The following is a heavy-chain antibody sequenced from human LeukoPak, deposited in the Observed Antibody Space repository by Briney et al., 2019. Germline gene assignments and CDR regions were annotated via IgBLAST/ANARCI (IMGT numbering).Heavy chain of an antibody. V-gene: IGHV1-18*01. D-gene: IGHD6-19*01. CDR2: ISAYNANT. CDR1: GYTFTSYG. CDR3: ARDREGITVALRGLPGY. Sequence: RASVKVSCKASGYTFTSYGISWVRQAPGQGLEWMGWISAYNANTNYAQKLQGRVTMTTDTSTSTAYMELRSLRSDDTAVYYCARDREGITVALRGLPGYWGQGTLVTVSS. J-gene: IGHJ4*02.